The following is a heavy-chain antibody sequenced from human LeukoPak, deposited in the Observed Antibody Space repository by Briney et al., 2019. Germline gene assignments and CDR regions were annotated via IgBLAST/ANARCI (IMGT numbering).Heavy chain of an antibody. CDR3: ARVSFRGGSHFDS. V-gene: IGHV3-11*04. Sequence: PGGSLRLSCAASGFTFTDYFMSWIRQAPGKGLEWISYITSSGSTIYYADSVKGRFTISRDNAKNSLFLQMNSLRAEDTAVYYCARVSFRGGSHFDSGGQGTLVTVSS. D-gene: IGHD1-26*01. CDR2: ITSSGSTI. CDR1: GFTFTDYF. J-gene: IGHJ4*02.